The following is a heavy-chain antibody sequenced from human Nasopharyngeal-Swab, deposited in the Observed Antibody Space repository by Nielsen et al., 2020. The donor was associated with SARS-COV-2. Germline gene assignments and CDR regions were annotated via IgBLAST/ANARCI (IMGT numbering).Heavy chain of an antibody. CDR3: AKDYNSVGWGRNKIYYMDV. Sequence: GGSLRLSCAASGFTFSSYAMSWVRQAPGKGLEWVSAISGSGGSTYYADSVKGRFTISRDNSKNTLYLQMNSLRAEDTAVYYCAKDYNSVGWGRNKIYYMDVWGKGTTVTVSS. V-gene: IGHV3-23*01. D-gene: IGHD3-16*01. CDR2: ISGSGGST. CDR1: GFTFSSYA. J-gene: IGHJ6*03.